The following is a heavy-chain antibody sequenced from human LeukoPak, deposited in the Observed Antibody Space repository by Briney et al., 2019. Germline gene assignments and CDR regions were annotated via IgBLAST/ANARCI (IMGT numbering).Heavy chain of an antibody. V-gene: IGHV3-7*03. CDR3: ARWNSDSLTGYYIDY. D-gene: IGHD3-9*01. Sequence: PGGSLRLSCAASGFTFGRHWMTWVRQAPGKGLEWVANIQPDGNAKEYVGSVKGRFSIPRDNAENSLYLQMNSLRAEDTAVYYCARWNSDSLTGYYIDYWGQGALVAVSS. J-gene: IGHJ4*02. CDR2: IQPDGNAK. CDR1: GFTFGRHW.